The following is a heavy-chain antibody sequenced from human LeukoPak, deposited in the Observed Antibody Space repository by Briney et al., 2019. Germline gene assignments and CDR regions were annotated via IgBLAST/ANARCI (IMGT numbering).Heavy chain of an antibody. CDR3: ARTSSSGLVGGYYFDY. V-gene: IGHV4-4*07. Sequence: SETLSLTCTVSGGSISSYYWSWIRQPAGKGLEWIGRIYTSGSTNYNPSLKSRVTMSVDTSKNQFSLKLSSVTAADTAVYYCARTSSSGLVGGYYFDYWGQGTLVTVSS. CDR1: GGSISSYY. CDR2: IYTSGST. J-gene: IGHJ4*02. D-gene: IGHD6-19*01.